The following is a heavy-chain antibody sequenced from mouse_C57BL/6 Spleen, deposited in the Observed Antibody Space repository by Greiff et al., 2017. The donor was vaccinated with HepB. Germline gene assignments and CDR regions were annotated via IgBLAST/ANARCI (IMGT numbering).Heavy chain of an antibody. V-gene: IGHV5-17*01. CDR1: GFTFSDYG. CDR3: ARNYDYDVWVAY. D-gene: IGHD2-4*01. J-gene: IGHJ3*01. Sequence: EVQLQESGGGLVKPGGSLKLSCAASGFTFSDYGMHWVRQAPEKGLEWVAYISSGSSTIYYADTVKGRFTISRDNAKNTLFLQMTSLRSEDTAMYYCARNYDYDVWVAYWGQGTLVTVSA. CDR2: ISSGSSTI.